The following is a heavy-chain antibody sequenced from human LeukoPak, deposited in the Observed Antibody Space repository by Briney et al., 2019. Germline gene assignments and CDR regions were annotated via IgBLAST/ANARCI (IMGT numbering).Heavy chain of an antibody. CDR1: GFTFSIHW. V-gene: IGHV3-7*03. CDR2: VKQDGSEK. J-gene: IGHJ4*02. D-gene: IGHD3-10*01. Sequence: GGSLRLSCAASGFTFSIHWMNWVRQAPGKGLEWEANVKQDGSEKYYVDSVKGRFTISRDNAKNSLYLQMNSLRAEDTAVYYCARDPDMVRGVNFDYWGQGTLVTVSS. CDR3: ARDPDMVRGVNFDY.